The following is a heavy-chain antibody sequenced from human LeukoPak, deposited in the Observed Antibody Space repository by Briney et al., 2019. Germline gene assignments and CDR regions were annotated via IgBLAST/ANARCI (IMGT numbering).Heavy chain of an antibody. CDR2: ISGSGGST. Sequence: GGSLRLSCAASGFTFNSYAMSWVRQAPGKGLEWVSAISGSGGSTYYADSVKGRFTISRDNSKNTLYLQMNSLRAEDTAVYYCAKVGAVAPVAFDIWGQGTMVTVSS. D-gene: IGHD4-11*01. V-gene: IGHV3-23*01. J-gene: IGHJ3*02. CDR3: AKVGAVAPVAFDI. CDR1: GFTFNSYA.